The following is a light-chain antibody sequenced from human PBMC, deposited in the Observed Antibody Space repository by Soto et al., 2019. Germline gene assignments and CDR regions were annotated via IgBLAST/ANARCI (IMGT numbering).Light chain of an antibody. Sequence: EIVLTQSPGTLSLSPGERATLYCRASQSISDFIAWHQQKPGQAPRLLIYGASNRATGIPDRFSGGGSGTEFALTISRLEAEDFAVYYCQQYDNSPLIYTFGQGTKLEIK. CDR3: QQYDNSPLIYT. CDR1: QSISDF. CDR2: GAS. J-gene: IGKJ2*01. V-gene: IGKV3-20*01.